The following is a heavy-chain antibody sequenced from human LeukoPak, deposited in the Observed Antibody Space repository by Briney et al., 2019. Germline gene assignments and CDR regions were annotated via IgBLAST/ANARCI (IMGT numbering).Heavy chain of an antibody. D-gene: IGHD3-10*01. CDR2: IYYDGRT. J-gene: IGHJ4*02. CDR1: GGSLINYY. CDR3: ARQGSYSYGSGTYYNGHFDY. Sequence: SETLSLTCTVSGGSLINYYWSWIRQPPGKGLEWIGHIYYDGRTSYNPSLKSRVAISVDTSKNHFSLKLSSVTAADTAVFYCARQGSYSYGSGTYYNGHFDYWAQGILVTVSS. V-gene: IGHV4-59*08.